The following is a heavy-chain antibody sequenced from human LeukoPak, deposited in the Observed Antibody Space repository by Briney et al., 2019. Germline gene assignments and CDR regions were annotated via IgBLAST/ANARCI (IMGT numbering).Heavy chain of an antibody. CDR1: GFTFSSYA. CDR3: AKGGYHSFDS. Sequence: GRSLRLSCAASGFTFSSYAMHWVRQAPGKGLEWVSAISASADNTYYADSVKGRFTISRDNSKNTLYLHMNSLRAEETAVYYCAKGGYHSFDSWGQGTLVTVSS. V-gene: IGHV3-23*01. CDR2: ISASADNT. J-gene: IGHJ4*02. D-gene: IGHD5-12*01.